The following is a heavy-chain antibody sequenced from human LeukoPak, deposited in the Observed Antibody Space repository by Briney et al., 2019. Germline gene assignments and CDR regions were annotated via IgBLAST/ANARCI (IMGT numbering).Heavy chain of an antibody. D-gene: IGHD3-10*01. Sequence: SETLSLTCTVSGGSISSGGYYWSWIRQHPGKGLEWIGYIYYSGSTYYNPSLKRRVSISVDTSKNQFSLKLSSVTAADTAVYYCARDRPYYYGSGSYSDVRGQGTMVTVSS. CDR2: IYYSGST. J-gene: IGHJ3*01. V-gene: IGHV4-31*03. CDR3: ARDRPYYYGSGSYSDV. CDR1: GGSISSGGYY.